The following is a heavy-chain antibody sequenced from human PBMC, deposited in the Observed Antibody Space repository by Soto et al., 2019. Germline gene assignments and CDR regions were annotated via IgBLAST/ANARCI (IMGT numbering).Heavy chain of an antibody. V-gene: IGHV3-48*01. CDR1: GFTFSSHN. J-gene: IGHJ4*02. CDR2: IDASSSTS. CDR3: AKEARAAAGTYFDY. D-gene: IGHD6-13*01. Sequence: GGSLRLSCTDSGFTFSSHNMNWVRQAPGKGLEWVSYIDASSSTSYYADSVKGRFTISRDNAKKSVYLQMNSLRVEDTAVYYCAKEARAAAGTYFDYWGQGTLVTVSS.